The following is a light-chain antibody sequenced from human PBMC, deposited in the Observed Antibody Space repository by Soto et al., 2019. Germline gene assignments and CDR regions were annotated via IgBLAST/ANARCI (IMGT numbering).Light chain of an antibody. J-gene: IGLJ2*01. V-gene: IGLV2-14*03. Sequence: QSALTQPASVSGSPGQSIAISCTGTSSDVGGYNFVSWYQQHPGKAPKLIIRDVNNRPSGVSNRFSGSKFGNTASLTISGLQAEDEADYYCSSYSRSNTPVIFGGGTKVTVL. CDR1: SSDVGGYNF. CDR2: DVN. CDR3: SSYSRSNTPVI.